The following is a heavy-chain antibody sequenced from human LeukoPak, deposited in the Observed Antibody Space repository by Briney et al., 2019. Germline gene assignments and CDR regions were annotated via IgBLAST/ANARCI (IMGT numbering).Heavy chain of an antibody. CDR1: GYTFTSYG. CDR3: ARDDYDSSGYYQVDY. J-gene: IGHJ4*02. CDR2: ISAYNGNT. Sequence: ASVKVSCKASGYTFTSYGISWVRQAPGQGLEWMGWISAYNGNTNYAQKLQGRVTMTTDTSTSTAYMELRSLRSDDTAVYYCARDDYDSSGYYQVDYWGQGTLVTVSS. D-gene: IGHD3-22*01. V-gene: IGHV1-18*01.